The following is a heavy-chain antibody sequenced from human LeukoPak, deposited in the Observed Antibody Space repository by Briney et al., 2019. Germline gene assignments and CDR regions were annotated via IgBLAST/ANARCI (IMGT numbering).Heavy chain of an antibody. CDR3: ARDQTRLRLGGLSLSY. J-gene: IGHJ4*02. D-gene: IGHD3-16*02. CDR1: GYTFTGYY. V-gene: IGHV1-2*06. Sequence: ASVKVSCKASGYTFTGYYMHWVRQAPGQGLEWMGRINPNSGGTNYAQKFQGRVTMTRDTSISTAYMELSRLRSDDTAVYYCARDQTRLRLGGLSLSYWGQGTLVTVSS. CDR2: INPNSGGT.